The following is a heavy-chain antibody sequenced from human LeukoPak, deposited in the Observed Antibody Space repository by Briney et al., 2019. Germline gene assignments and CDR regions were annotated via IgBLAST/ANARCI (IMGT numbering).Heavy chain of an antibody. Sequence: ASVKVSCKASGYTFTGYYMHWVRQAPGQGLEWMGWINPNSGNTNYAQKLQGRVTMTTDTSTSTAYMELRSLRSDDTAVYYCARYYDFWSGFDYWGQGTLVTVSS. CDR1: GYTFTGYY. J-gene: IGHJ4*02. CDR2: INPNSGNT. CDR3: ARYYDFWSGFDY. D-gene: IGHD3-3*01. V-gene: IGHV1-2*02.